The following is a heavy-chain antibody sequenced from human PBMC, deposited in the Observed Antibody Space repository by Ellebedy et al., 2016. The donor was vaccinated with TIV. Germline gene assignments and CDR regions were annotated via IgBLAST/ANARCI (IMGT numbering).Heavy chain of an antibody. J-gene: IGHJ4*02. CDR1: AFTFADYA. V-gene: IGHV3-49*03. D-gene: IGHD2-21*02. Sequence: PGGSLRLSCITSAFTFADYAMVWFRQPPGKGWEWVGFISSKRYGGRLDNAASLKGRFTISRDDSRSIAYLQRTSLQSEDTGVYYCTRNPRKGGDRYHFEFWGQGTLVTVSS. CDR2: ISSKRYGGRL. CDR3: TRNPRKGGDRYHFEF.